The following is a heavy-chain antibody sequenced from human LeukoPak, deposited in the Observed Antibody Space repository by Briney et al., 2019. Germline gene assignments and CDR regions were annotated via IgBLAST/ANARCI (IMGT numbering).Heavy chain of an antibody. J-gene: IGHJ6*02. CDR2: FDPEDGET. Sequence: GASVKVSCKVSGYTLTELSMHWVRQAPGKGLEWMGGFDPEDGETIYAQKFQGRVTMTEDTSTDTAYMELSSLRSEDTAVYYCATDNGRTPEGYYYYYYGMDVWGQGTTVTVSS. CDR3: ATDNGRTPEGYYYYYYGMDV. D-gene: IGHD4-23*01. CDR1: GYTLTELS. V-gene: IGHV1-24*01.